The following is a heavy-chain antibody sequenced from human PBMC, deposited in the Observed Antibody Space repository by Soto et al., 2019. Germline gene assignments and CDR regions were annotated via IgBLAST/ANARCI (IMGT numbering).Heavy chain of an antibody. CDR2: ISGSGAAT. V-gene: IGHV3-23*01. Sequence: EVHLLESGGGLVQSGGSLRLSCAASGFTFSGYAMSWVRQVPGKGLEWVSAISGSGAATYYADSVKGRFTISSDNSKNTLYLQMNSLRAEDTAVYYCAKERGEYYDSSGYYYWGQGTLVTVSS. J-gene: IGHJ4*02. CDR1: GFTFSGYA. D-gene: IGHD3-22*01. CDR3: AKERGEYYDSSGYYY.